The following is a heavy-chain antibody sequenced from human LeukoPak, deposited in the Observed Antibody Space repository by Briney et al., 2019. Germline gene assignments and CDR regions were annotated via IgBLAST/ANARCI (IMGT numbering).Heavy chain of an antibody. Sequence: SETLSLTCAVYGGSFSGYYWSWIRQPPGKGLEWIGEINHSGSTNYNPSLKSRVTISVDTSKNQFSLKLSSVTAADTAVYYCARVSSSWSLFDYWGQGTLVTVSS. CDR1: GGSFSGYY. CDR2: INHSGST. V-gene: IGHV4-34*01. CDR3: ARVSSSWSLFDY. J-gene: IGHJ4*02. D-gene: IGHD6-13*01.